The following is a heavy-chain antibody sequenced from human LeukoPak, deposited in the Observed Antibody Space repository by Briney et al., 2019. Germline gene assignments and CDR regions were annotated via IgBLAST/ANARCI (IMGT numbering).Heavy chain of an antibody. J-gene: IGHJ6*03. D-gene: IGHD3-22*01. CDR2: IYPGDSDT. Sequence: ESLKISCKGSGYSFTSYWIGWVRQMPGKGLEWMGIIYPGDSDTRCSPSFQGQVTISADKSISTAYLQWSSLKASDTAMYYCARFTYYYDSSGYYPHYYYYMDVWGKGTTVTVSS. CDR3: ARFTYYYDSSGYYPHYYYYMDV. CDR1: GYSFTSYW. V-gene: IGHV5-51*01.